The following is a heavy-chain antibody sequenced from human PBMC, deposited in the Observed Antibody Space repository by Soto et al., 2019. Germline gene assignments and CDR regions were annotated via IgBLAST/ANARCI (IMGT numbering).Heavy chain of an antibody. CDR2: ISAYNGNT. J-gene: IGHJ5*02. CDR3: ARDWNCSNTRCQNCFDP. V-gene: IGHV1-18*01. Sequence: ASVKVSCKASGYTFTSYGISWVRQATGQGLEWMGWISAYNGNTNYAQKLQGRLTMTTDTPTSTAYMELRSLRSDDTAVYYCARDWNCSNTRCQNCFDPWGQGTLGTVSS. D-gene: IGHD2-2*01. CDR1: GYTFTSYG.